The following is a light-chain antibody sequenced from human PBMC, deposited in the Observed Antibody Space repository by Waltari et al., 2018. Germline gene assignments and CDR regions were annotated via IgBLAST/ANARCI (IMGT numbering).Light chain of an antibody. CDR2: KDI. J-gene: IGLJ2*01. V-gene: IGLV3-27*01. Sequence: SSELTQPASVSVSLGQTAVITCSGDILAKKYGRWFQQKPAQAPFLFIYKDIERPSGIPDRFSGSSSGTTLTLTISGAQVEDEAAYYCYSAADNHRVLFGGGTKLTVL. CDR3: YSAADNHRVL. CDR1: ILAKKY.